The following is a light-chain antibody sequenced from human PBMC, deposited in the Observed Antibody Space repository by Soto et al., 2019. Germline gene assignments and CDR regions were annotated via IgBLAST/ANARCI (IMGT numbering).Light chain of an antibody. CDR2: AAS. J-gene: IGKJ3*01. V-gene: IGKV3-20*01. Sequence: EIVLTQSPGTLSLSPGERATLSCRASQTVDSNYLAWYQQRPGQAPRLLIYAASTRATDIPYRFSGSGSGTDFTLTISRLEPEDFAVYYCQHYGNARFTFGPGTKVDIK. CDR3: QHYGNARFT. CDR1: QTVDSNY.